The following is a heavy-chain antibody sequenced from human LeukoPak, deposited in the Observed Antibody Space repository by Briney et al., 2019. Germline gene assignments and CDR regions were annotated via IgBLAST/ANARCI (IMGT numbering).Heavy chain of an antibody. Sequence: GGSLRLSCAASGFDLGTYEMNWVRQAPGKGLEWIADITISGHTKNYADSVKGRFTISRDNARTSLYLQMNSLRVEDTGVYYCARGDPHADLWGQGTLVTVSS. CDR3: ARGDPHADL. V-gene: IGHV3-48*03. J-gene: IGHJ5*02. CDR2: ITISGHTK. CDR1: GFDLGTYE.